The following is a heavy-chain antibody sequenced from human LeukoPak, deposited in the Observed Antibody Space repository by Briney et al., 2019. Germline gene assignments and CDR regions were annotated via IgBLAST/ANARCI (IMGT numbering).Heavy chain of an antibody. Sequence: SETLSLTCAVSGGSFSGYYWSWIRQPPGKGLEWIGEINHSGSSNYNPSLKSRVTISVDSSKNQFSLKLSSVTAADTAVYYCARGRGPSWRLLYYYYYMDVWGKGATVTVSS. CDR2: INHSGSS. J-gene: IGHJ6*03. CDR3: ARGRGPSWRLLYYYYYMDV. CDR1: GGSFSGYY. D-gene: IGHD2-21*02. V-gene: IGHV4-34*01.